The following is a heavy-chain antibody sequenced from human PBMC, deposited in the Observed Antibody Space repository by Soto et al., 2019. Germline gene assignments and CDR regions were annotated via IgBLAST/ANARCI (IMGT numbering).Heavy chain of an antibody. D-gene: IGHD2-15*01. Sequence: PGGSLRLSCAASGVTLISYAMSWVRQAPGKGLEWVSGMSASGGSTYYTDSVKGRFTISRDSSKNTLYLQMINLRAEDTAVYHCAKGYCSSGSSCEKLNPFRVKYYYNGLDVWGQGTTVTVSS. CDR1: GVTLISYA. CDR2: MSASGGST. V-gene: IGHV3-23*01. J-gene: IGHJ6*02. CDR3: AKGYCSSGSSCEKLNPFRVKYYYNGLDV.